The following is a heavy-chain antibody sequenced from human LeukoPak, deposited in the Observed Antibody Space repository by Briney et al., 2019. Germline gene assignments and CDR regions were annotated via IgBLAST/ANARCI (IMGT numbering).Heavy chain of an antibody. Sequence: GASVKLSSHASGYTFTSYGISCVRQAPGQGLEWMGWISPYNGNTNYAQKLQGRVTMTTETSTSTAYMELRSLRSDDTAVYYCARGQELELRKLTNWFDPWGQGTLVSVSS. J-gene: IGHJ5*02. CDR2: ISPYNGNT. V-gene: IGHV1-18*01. CDR1: GYTFTSYG. D-gene: IGHD1-7*01. CDR3: ARGQELELRKLTNWFDP.